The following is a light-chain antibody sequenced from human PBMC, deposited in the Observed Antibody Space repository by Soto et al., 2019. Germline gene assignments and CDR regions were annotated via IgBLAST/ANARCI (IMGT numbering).Light chain of an antibody. Sequence: EIVLTQSPGTLSLSPGERATLSCRASQSVSSSYLAWYQQKPGQAPRLLIYGASGRATGIPDRFSGSGSGTDFTLTISRLEPEDVAVYYCQQYGGSPWTFGQGTKVEIK. CDR2: GAS. CDR1: QSVSSSY. CDR3: QQYGGSPWT. J-gene: IGKJ1*01. V-gene: IGKV3-20*01.